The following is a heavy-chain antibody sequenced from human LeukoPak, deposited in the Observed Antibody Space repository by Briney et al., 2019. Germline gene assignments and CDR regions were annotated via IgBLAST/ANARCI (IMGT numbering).Heavy chain of an antibody. V-gene: IGHV3-21*04. D-gene: IGHD2-15*01. J-gene: IGHJ4*02. Sequence: GGSLRLSCAASGFTFSSYSMNWVRQAPGKGLEWVSSISSSSSYIYYADSVKGRFTISRDNAKNSLYLQMNSLRAEDTAVYCCVKDSVVVAGLVNYFDYWGQGTLVTVSS. CDR3: VKDSVVVAGLVNYFDY. CDR2: ISSSSSYI. CDR1: GFTFSSYS.